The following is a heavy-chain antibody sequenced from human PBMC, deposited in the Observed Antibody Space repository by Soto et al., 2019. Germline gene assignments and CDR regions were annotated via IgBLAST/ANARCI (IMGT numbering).Heavy chain of an antibody. V-gene: IGHV3-23*01. D-gene: IGHD3-10*01. Sequence: GWSLRLSCTASGFTFSDYAMAWVRQAPGKGLEWVSTISGGSSVTYYGDSVKGRFTISRDNAKKTLFLQLNRLSAEDTATYYCAKVLSKNYYYPFDFWGQGTQVTVSS. CDR1: GFTFSDYA. CDR3: AKVLSKNYYYPFDF. CDR2: ISGGSSVT. J-gene: IGHJ4*02.